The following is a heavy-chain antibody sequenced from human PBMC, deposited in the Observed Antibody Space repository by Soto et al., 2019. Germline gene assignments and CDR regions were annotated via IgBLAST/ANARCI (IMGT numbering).Heavy chain of an antibody. CDR1: GFTFSSYA. J-gene: IGHJ6*02. V-gene: IGHV3-30-3*01. CDR3: AREEVSARKHYGMDV. CDR2: ISYDGSNK. Sequence: QVQLVESGEGVVQPGRSLRLSCAASGFTFSSYAMHWVRQAPGKGLEWVAIISYDGSNKYYADSVKGRFTISRDNSKNTLYLQMNSLRAEDTAVYYCAREEVSARKHYGMDVWGQGTTVTVSS. D-gene: IGHD1-20*01.